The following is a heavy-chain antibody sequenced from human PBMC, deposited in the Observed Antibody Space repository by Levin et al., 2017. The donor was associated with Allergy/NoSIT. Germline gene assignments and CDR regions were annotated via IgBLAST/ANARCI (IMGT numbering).Heavy chain of an antibody. J-gene: IGHJ4*02. CDR1: GGSISSYY. Sequence: SETLSLTCTVSGGSISSYYWSWIRQPAGKGLEWIGRIYTIGSTNKNPSLKSRVTMSVDTSKNQFSLKLSSLTAADTAVYYCARDSDGSGSYHYNFDYWGQGTLVTVSS. CDR3: ARDSDGSGSYHYNFDY. D-gene: IGHD3-10*01. CDR2: IYTIGST. V-gene: IGHV4-4*07.